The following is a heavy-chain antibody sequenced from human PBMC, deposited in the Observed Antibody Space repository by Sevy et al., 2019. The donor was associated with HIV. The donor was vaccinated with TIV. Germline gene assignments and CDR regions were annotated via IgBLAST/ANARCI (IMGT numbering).Heavy chain of an antibody. CDR3: ARATYYYDSSDPPGGYGMDV. J-gene: IGHJ6*02. CDR2: INSGSSHI. V-gene: IGHV3-21*06. Sequence: GGSLRLSCAASGFTFSTYSINWVRQAPGKGPEWVSSINSGSSHIYYADSVKGRFTISRDNAKNSLYLQMNSLRVEDTAVYYCARATYYYDSSDPPGGYGMDVWGQGTTVTVSS. D-gene: IGHD3-22*01. CDR1: GFTFSTYS.